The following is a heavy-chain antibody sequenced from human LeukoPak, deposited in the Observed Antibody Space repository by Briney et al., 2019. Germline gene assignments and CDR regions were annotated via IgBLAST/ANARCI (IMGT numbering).Heavy chain of an antibody. CDR3: ARIVGGEPDY. Sequence: SQTLSLTCAISGDSVSSNSAAWNWIRQSPSRGLEWLGRTYYRSRWSNNYAVSVRRRISINPDTSKNQFSLQLNSVTPEDTADCARIVGGEPDYWGQGTLVTVSS. V-gene: IGHV6-1*01. CDR1: GDSVSSNSAA. J-gene: IGHJ4*02. CDR2: TYYRSRWSN. D-gene: IGHD2-21*01.